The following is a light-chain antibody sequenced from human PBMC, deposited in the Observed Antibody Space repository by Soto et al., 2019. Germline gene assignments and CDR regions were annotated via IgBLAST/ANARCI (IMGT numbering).Light chain of an antibody. Sequence: EIVMTQSPATLSVSPGERATLSCRASHTISSSYLAWSQQKPGQAPRLLMYGISRRATGIPDRFSGSGSGTDFTPTITRLEPEDFAVYYCQQYVTSSPRTFGQGTKVDIK. CDR1: HTISSSY. CDR2: GIS. CDR3: QQYVTSSPRT. J-gene: IGKJ1*01. V-gene: IGKV3-20*01.